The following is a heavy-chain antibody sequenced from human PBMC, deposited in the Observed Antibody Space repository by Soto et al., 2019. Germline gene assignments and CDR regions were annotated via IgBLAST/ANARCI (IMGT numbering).Heavy chain of an antibody. CDR2: ISYDGRNK. J-gene: IGHJ6*02. D-gene: IGHD2-21*02. CDR1: GFTFSSYA. Sequence: QVQLVESGGGVVQPGRSLRLSCAASGFTFSSYAMHWVRQAPGKGLEWVAVISYDGRNKYYADSVKGRFTISRDNSKNTLYLQMNSLRPDDTAVYYCARETDGMDVWGQGTPVTVSS. CDR3: ARETDGMDV. V-gene: IGHV3-30*04.